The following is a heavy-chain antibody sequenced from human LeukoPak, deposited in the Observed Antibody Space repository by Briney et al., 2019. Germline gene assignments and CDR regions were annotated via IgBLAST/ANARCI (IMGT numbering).Heavy chain of an antibody. J-gene: IGHJ5*02. CDR2: IYYSGST. CDR3: ARCLVREGLNWFDP. CDR1: GGSISSYY. V-gene: IGHV4-59*08. D-gene: IGHD3-10*01. Sequence: SETLSLTCTVSGGSISSYYWSWIRQPPGKGLEWIGYIYYSGSTNYNPSLKSRVTISVYTSKTQFSLKLSSVTAADTAVYYCARCLVREGLNWFDPWGQGTLVTVSS.